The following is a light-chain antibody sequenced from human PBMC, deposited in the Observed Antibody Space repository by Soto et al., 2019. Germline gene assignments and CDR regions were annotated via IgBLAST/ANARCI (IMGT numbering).Light chain of an antibody. CDR2: DAS. CDR3: QQSDYFPVT. CDR1: QSISTW. Sequence: DIQMTQSPSTLSASVGDGVTITCRASQSISTWLAWYQQKPGKAPKLLIYDASTLESGVPSRFSGSGSGTEFTLTISSLQPDDFATYYCQQSDYFPVTFGGGTKVE. J-gene: IGKJ4*01. V-gene: IGKV1-5*01.